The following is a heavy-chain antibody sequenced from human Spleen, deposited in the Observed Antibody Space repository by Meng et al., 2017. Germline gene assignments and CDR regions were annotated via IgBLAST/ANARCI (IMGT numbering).Heavy chain of an antibody. CDR2: INHSGST. V-gene: IGHV4-34*01. J-gene: IGHJ4*02. CDR1: GGSFSDYD. CDR3: ARGPTTMAHDFDY. Sequence: EILSLTCVVSGGSFSDYDWSWIRQPPGKGLEWIGEINHSGSTNYNPSLESRATISVDTSQNNLSLKLSSVTAADSAVYYCARGPTTMAHDFDYWGQGTLVTVSS. D-gene: IGHD4-11*01.